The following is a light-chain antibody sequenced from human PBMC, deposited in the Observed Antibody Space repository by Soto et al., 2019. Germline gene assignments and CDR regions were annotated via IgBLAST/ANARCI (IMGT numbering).Light chain of an antibody. V-gene: IGKV3-20*01. Sequence: EIVLTQSPGTLSLSPGESATLSCRASQTVGSDYLAWYQQRPGQAPRLLIYGTSSRATGIPDRFSGSGSGTHFTLTISRLEPEDFAVYYCQQYRTSTQTFGQGTKVEIK. CDR1: QTVGSDY. CDR3: QQYRTSTQT. J-gene: IGKJ1*01. CDR2: GTS.